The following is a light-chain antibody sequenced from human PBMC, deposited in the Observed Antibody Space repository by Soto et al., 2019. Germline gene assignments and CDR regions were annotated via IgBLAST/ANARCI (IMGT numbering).Light chain of an antibody. CDR3: QQLNSYPRT. J-gene: IGKJ1*01. V-gene: IGKV3-11*01. CDR1: QSVNNF. CDR2: DAS. Sequence: DILLTQSPATLSLSPGERPTLSCRASQSVNNFLAWYQQKPGQAHRXLIFDASYRATGVPGRFSGSGSGTDVTLTISSLQPEDFATYDCQQLNSYPRTFDQGTKVDIK.